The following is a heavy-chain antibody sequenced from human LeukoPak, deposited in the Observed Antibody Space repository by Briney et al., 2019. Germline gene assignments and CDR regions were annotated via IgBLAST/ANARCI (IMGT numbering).Heavy chain of an antibody. J-gene: IGHJ4*02. V-gene: IGHV4-4*02. Sequence: SETLSLTCTVSGDSIDSLDLWSWVRQPPGKGLEWIGEMYLSGTTHSNPSVKSRVTISIDKSKNQFFLNLSSVTAADTAVYYCAGLVGRYSSGLYYYYFDYWGQGTLVTVSS. CDR1: GDSIDSLDL. CDR2: MYLSGTT. CDR3: AGLVGRYSSGLYYYYFDY. D-gene: IGHD3-22*01.